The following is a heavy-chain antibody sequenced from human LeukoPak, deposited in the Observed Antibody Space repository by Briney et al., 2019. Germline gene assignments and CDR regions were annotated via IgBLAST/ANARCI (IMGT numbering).Heavy chain of an antibody. CDR3: AKRSGYCSGGSCYSSPGYYFDY. J-gene: IGHJ4*02. CDR2: ITGGSSTIT. D-gene: IGHD2-15*01. CDR1: GFTFSSYS. V-gene: IGHV3-48*01. Sequence: GGSLRLSCAASGFTFSSYSMNWVRQAPGKGLEWLSYITGGSSTITYYAESVKGRFTISRDNSKNTLYLQMNSLRAEDTAVYYCAKRSGYCSGGSCYSSPGYYFDYWGQGTLVTVSS.